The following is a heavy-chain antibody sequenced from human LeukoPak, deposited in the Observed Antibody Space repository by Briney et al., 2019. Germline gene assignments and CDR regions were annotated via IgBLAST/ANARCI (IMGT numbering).Heavy chain of an antibody. CDR3: ARGGQGDGYSADEAFDF. V-gene: IGHV6-1*01. Sequence: SQTLSITCAISGDSVSSNSSACNWIRQSPSRGLEWLGRTYYRSKWYNDYAVSVKSRITINPDTSKNQFSLQLTSVTPEDTAVYYCARGGQGDGYSADEAFDFWGQGTMVTVSS. D-gene: IGHD5-24*01. J-gene: IGHJ3*01. CDR1: GDSVSSNSSA. CDR2: TYYRSKWYN.